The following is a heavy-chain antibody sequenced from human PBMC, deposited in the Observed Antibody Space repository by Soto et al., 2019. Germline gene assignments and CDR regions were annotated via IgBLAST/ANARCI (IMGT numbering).Heavy chain of an antibody. CDR2: MSPKTANT. J-gene: IGHJ5*01. D-gene: IGHD7-27*01. CDR3: TGGPPNWGFDS. V-gene: IGHV1-8*01. CDR1: GYTFTSYD. Sequence: QVQLVQSGAEVKKPGASVKVSCKASGYTFTSYDINWVRQTAGQGLEWMGWMSPKTANTGYAQKFQGRVTTTRSTSISTAYMELSSLTSEDTAVYYCTGGPPNWGFDSWGQGTPVTVSS.